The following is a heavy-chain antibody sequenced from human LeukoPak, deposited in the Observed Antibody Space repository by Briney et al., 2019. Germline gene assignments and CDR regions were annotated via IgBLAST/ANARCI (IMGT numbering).Heavy chain of an antibody. V-gene: IGHV4-61*08. CDR2: IYHGGST. CDR1: GGSISSGGYY. Sequence: SETLSLTCTVSGGSISSGGYYWSWIRQPPGKGLEWIGEIYHGGSTNYNPSLKSRVTISVDKSKNQFSLKLSSVTAADTAVYYCARARAAAGLLNDAFDIWGQGTMVTVSS. J-gene: IGHJ3*02. D-gene: IGHD6-13*01. CDR3: ARARAAAGLLNDAFDI.